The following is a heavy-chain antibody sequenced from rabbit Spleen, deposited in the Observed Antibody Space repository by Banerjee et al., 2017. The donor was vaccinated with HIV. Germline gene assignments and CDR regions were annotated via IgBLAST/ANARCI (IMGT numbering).Heavy chain of an antibody. D-gene: IGHD4-2*01. CDR3: ARHVHYVGSDL. CDR1: GVSFSDKDV. Sequence: EQLEESGGGLVKPEGSLTLTCKASGVSFSDKDVMCWVRQAPGKGLEWIACIEGGSSAFSYFASWAKGRFTISKTSSTTVTLQMTSLTAADTATYFCARHVHYVGSDLWGPGTLVTVS. V-gene: IGHV1S45*01. CDR2: IEGGSSAFS. J-gene: IGHJ4*01.